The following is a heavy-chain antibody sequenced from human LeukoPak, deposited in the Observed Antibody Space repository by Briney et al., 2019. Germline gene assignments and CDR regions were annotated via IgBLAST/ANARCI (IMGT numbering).Heavy chain of an antibody. V-gene: IGHV4-61*02. D-gene: IGHD3-3*01. CDR3: ARGPPRYDFWSGYYLNHDGYYFDY. CDR2: IYTSGST. Sequence: SETLSLTCTVSGGSISSGSYYWSWIRQPAGKGLEWIGRIYTSGSTNYNPSLKSRVTISADTSKNQFSLKLSSVTAADTAVYYCARGPPRYDFWSGYYLNHDGYYFDYWGQGTLVTVSS. J-gene: IGHJ4*02. CDR1: GGSISSGSYY.